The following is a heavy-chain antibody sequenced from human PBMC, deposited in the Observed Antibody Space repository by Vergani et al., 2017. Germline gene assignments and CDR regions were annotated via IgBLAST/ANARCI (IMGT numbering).Heavy chain of an antibody. D-gene: IGHD6-13*01. Sequence: QVQLQESGPGLVKPSQTLSLTCTVPGGSISSGGYYWSWIRQHPGKGLEWIGYIYYSGSTDYNPSLKGRVTISVDTSKNQFSLKLSSVTAADTAVYYCARNRLYSSSWYDYYGMDVWGQGTTVTVSS. V-gene: IGHV4-31*03. J-gene: IGHJ6*02. CDR3: ARNRLYSSSWYDYYGMDV. CDR2: IYYSGST. CDR1: GGSISSGGYY.